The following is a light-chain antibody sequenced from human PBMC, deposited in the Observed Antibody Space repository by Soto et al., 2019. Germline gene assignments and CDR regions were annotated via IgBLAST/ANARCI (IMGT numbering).Light chain of an antibody. CDR2: GTS. V-gene: IGKV3-15*01. Sequence: EIVMTQSPATLSVSPGERATLSCRASQSVSSTLAWYQQIPVQAPRLLIYGTSTRATGIPARFSGSGSGTELTLTISSWQYEDFAFYYCQQYYQWPLTFGGGTKVEVK. J-gene: IGKJ4*01. CDR1: QSVSST. CDR3: QQYYQWPLT.